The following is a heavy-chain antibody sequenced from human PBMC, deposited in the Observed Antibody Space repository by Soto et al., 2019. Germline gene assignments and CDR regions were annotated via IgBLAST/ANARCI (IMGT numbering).Heavy chain of an antibody. CDR1: GGSISSSSYY. Sequence: PSETLSLTCTVSGGSISSSSYYWGWIRQHPGKGLEWIGYIYYSGSTYYNPSLKSRVTISVDTSKNQFSLKLSSVTAADTAVYYCARGGGSYYATGNFDYWGQGTLVTVSS. D-gene: IGHD1-26*01. CDR3: ARGGGSYYATGNFDY. CDR2: IYYSGST. J-gene: IGHJ4*02. V-gene: IGHV4-31*03.